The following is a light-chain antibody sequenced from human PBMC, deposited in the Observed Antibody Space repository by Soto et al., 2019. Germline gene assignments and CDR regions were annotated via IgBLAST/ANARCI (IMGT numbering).Light chain of an antibody. CDR2: GAS. CDR1: QSVSSSS. V-gene: IGKV3-20*01. CDR3: QHYGSSPPLT. Sequence: EIVLTQSPGTLSLSPGERATLSCRASQSVSSSSLAWYQQKPVQAPRLLIYGASSRATGIPDRFSGSGSGTDFTLTISRLEAEDFAVYFCQHYGSSPPLTFGPGTTVDIK. J-gene: IGKJ3*01.